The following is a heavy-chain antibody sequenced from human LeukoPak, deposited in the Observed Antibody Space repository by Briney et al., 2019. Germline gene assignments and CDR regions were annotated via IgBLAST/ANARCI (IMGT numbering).Heavy chain of an antibody. CDR1: GGTFGSYA. D-gene: IGHD6-25*01. CDR3: VREGDLIPAAGTSATFDY. V-gene: IGHV1-18*01. Sequence: ASVKVSCKASGGTFGSYAISWVRQAPGQGLEWMGWISAYNGNTKYAQKVQGRVTMTTETSTSTAYMELRSLRSDDTAVYFCVREGDLIPAAGTSATFDYWGQGTLVTVSS. J-gene: IGHJ4*02. CDR2: ISAYNGNT.